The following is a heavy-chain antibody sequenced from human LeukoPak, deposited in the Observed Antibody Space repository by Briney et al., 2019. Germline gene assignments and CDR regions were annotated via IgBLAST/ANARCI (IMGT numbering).Heavy chain of an antibody. D-gene: IGHD6-13*01. Sequence: GGSLRLSCAASGFTFSSYAMHWVRQAPGKGLEWVAVISYDGSNKYYADSVKGRFTISRDNSKNTLYLQMNSLRAEDTAVYYCARAKAAAGGYFDYWGQGTLVTVSS. CDR1: GFTFSSYA. CDR2: ISYDGSNK. J-gene: IGHJ4*02. CDR3: ARAKAAAGGYFDY. V-gene: IGHV3-30-3*01.